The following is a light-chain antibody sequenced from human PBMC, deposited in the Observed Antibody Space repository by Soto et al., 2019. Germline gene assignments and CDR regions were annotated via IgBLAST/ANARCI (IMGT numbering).Light chain of an antibody. CDR2: DVN. CDR3: NSYAGGLVL. J-gene: IGLJ2*01. CDR1: NNDVGFYNY. Sequence: QSALTQPRSVSGSPGQSATISCTGTNNDVGFYNYVSWYQQQLGKAPKLLIYDVNKRPSGVPPRFSGSKSANTASLTISGLQAADEADYYCNSYAGGLVLFGGGTKLTVL. V-gene: IGLV2-11*01.